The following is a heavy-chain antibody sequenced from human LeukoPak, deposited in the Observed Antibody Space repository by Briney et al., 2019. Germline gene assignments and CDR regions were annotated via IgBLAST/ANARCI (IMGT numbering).Heavy chain of an antibody. CDR3: ARHGDYRYMDV. CDR1: GFTFSSYS. D-gene: IGHD4-17*01. V-gene: IGHV3-66*04. J-gene: IGHJ6*03. CDR2: IHSGGNT. Sequence: GGSLRLSCAASGFTFSSYSMNWVRQAPGKGLEWVSVIHSGGNTYYADSLKGRFTISRDDSKSTLYLQMNSLRAEDTAVYYCARHGDYRYMDVWGKGTTVSVSS.